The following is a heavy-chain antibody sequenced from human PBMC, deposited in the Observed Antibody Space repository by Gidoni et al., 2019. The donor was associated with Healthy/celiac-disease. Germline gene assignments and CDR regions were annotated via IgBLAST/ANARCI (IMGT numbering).Heavy chain of an antibody. CDR3: ARDYDFWSGYLGSVWFDP. V-gene: IGHV4-4*07. CDR2: IYTSGST. CDR1: GGSISSYY. J-gene: IGHJ5*02. Sequence: QVQLQESGPGLVKPSETLSLTCTVSGGSISSYYWSWIRQPAGKGLEWIGRIYTSGSTNYNPSLKSRVTMSVDTSKNQFSLKLSSVTAADTAVYYCARDYDFWSGYLGSVWFDPWGQGTLVTVSS. D-gene: IGHD3-3*01.